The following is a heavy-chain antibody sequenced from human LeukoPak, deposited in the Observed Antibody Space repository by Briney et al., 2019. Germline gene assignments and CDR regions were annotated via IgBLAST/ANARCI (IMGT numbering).Heavy chain of an antibody. CDR1: GGSFSGYY. J-gene: IGHJ4*02. CDR3: ARVYVAAAAY. V-gene: IGHV4-34*01. Sequence: KASETLSLTCAAYGGSFSGYYWSWIRQPPGKGLEWIGEINHSGSTNYNPSLKSRVTISVDTSKNQFSLKLSSVTAADTAVYYCARVYVAAAAYWGQGTLVTVSS. D-gene: IGHD6-13*01. CDR2: INHSGST.